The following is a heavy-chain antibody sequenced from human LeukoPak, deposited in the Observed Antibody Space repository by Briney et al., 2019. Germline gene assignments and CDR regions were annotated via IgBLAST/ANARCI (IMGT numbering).Heavy chain of an antibody. J-gene: IGHJ4*02. CDR1: GFTFSAYG. CDR3: ARVRDLYRDY. V-gene: IGHV3-30*03. Sequence: GRSLRLSCVASGFTFSAYGMHWVRQAPGKGLEWVAVISYDGSNKYYADSVKGRFTISRDNSKNTLYLQMNSLRAEDTAVYYCARVRDLYRDYWGQGTLVTVSS. CDR2: ISYDGSNK. D-gene: IGHD2-2*02.